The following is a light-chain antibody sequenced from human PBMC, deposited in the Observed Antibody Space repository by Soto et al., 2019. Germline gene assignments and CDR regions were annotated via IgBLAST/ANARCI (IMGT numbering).Light chain of an antibody. V-gene: IGKV3-20*01. CDR2: GAS. CDR3: QQRGT. J-gene: IGKJ2*02. CDR1: QSVSASF. Sequence: EIVLTQSPGTLSLSPGERATLSCRASQSVSASFLAWYQQKPGQASRLLIYGASSRATGIPDRFSGSGSGTDFTLTISRLEPEDAAVYYCQQRGTFGQGTKLEIK.